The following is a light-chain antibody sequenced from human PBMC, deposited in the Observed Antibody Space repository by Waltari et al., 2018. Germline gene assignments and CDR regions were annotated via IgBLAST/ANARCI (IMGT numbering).Light chain of an antibody. CDR3: QQYGSSPRT. V-gene: IGKV3-20*01. J-gene: IGKJ1*01. CDR1: QSVSSSY. CDR2: GAS. Sequence: EIVLTQSPGTLSLSPGARATLSCRASQSVSSSYLAWYQQKPGQAPRLLIYGASSRATGIPDRFSGSGSGTVFTLTISRLEPEDFAVYYCQQYGSSPRTFGQGTKVEIK.